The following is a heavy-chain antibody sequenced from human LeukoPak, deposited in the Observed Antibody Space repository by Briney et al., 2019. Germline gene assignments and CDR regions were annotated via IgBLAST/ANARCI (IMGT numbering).Heavy chain of an antibody. J-gene: IGHJ5*02. CDR2: INPNTGGT. CDR3: ARGPFGSSHYNCFDP. Sequence: ASVKVSCKASGYTFTDYYIHWVRHAPGQGLEWMGHINPNTGGTNYAQKFQGRVTMTRDTSINTAYMDLSRLTSDDTAIYYCARGPFGSSHYNCFDPWGQGTLVTVSS. CDR1: GYTFTDYY. V-gene: IGHV1-2*06. D-gene: IGHD6-13*01.